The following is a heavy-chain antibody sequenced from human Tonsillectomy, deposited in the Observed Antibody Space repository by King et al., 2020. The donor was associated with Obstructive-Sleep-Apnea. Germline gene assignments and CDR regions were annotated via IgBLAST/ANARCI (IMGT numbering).Heavy chain of an antibody. D-gene: IGHD3-22*01. CDR2: ISTSGGSI. Sequence: VQLVESGGGLVQPGGSLRLSCAASGFTFSRYAMSWVRQAPGKGLEWVLGISTSGGSIYYSNSVKGRFTISRDNSENTLYLQMNSLRAEDTALYYCARPKSPIAMIVGAFDIWGQGTMVTVS. CDR3: ARPKSPIAMIVGAFDI. J-gene: IGHJ3*02. V-gene: IGHV3-23*04. CDR1: GFTFSRYA.